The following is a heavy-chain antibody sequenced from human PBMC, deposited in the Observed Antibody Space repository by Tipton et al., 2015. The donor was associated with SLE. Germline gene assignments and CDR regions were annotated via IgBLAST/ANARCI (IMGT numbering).Heavy chain of an antibody. CDR3: ARVGVEVEYYGSGSYYGDY. D-gene: IGHD3-10*01. V-gene: IGHV4-34*01. CDR1: GGSFSGYY. CDR2: INHGGST. J-gene: IGHJ4*02. Sequence: TLSLTCAVYGGSFSGYYWSWIRQPPGRGLEWIGEINHGGSTNYNPSLKSRVTISIDTSKNQFSLKLSSVTAEDTAVYYCARVGVEVEYYGSGSYYGDYWGQGTLVTVSS.